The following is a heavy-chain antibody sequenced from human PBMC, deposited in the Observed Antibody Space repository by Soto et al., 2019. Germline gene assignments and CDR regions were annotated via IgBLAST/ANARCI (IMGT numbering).Heavy chain of an antibody. CDR2: IYWEDDK. V-gene: IGHV2-5*02. D-gene: IGHD3-22*01. CDR3: AHLYDSSGYYRYYFDY. J-gene: IGHJ4*02. CDR1: VFSLSTSGVG. Sequence: QITLKASGPTLVKPTHTLTLTCTFSVFSLSTSGVGVGWIRQPPGKALEWLALIYWEDDKRYSRSLKSRLTITKDTHKTQVVLTMTNMDPVDTATYYCAHLYDSSGYYRYYFDYWGKGTLATVSS.